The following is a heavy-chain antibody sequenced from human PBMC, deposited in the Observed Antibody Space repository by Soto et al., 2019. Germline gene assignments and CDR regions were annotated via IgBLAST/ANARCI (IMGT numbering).Heavy chain of an antibody. D-gene: IGHD1-26*01. V-gene: IGHV3-30-3*01. Sequence: PGGSLRLSCAASGFTFSSYAMHWVRQAPGKGLEWVAVISYDGSNKYYADSVKGRFTISRDNSKNTLYLQMNSLRAEDTAVYYCAKGGSYYHPFDYWGQGTLVTVSS. CDR1: GFTFSSYA. CDR3: AKGGSYYHPFDY. CDR2: ISYDGSNK. J-gene: IGHJ4*02.